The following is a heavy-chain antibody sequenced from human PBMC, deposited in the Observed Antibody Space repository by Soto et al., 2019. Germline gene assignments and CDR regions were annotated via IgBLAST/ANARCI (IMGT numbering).Heavy chain of an antibody. CDR1: GFTFSSYA. J-gene: IGHJ6*02. V-gene: IGHV3-30-3*01. CDR3: ARGDSSGWLGYYYGMDV. CDR2: ISYDGSNK. D-gene: IGHD6-19*01. Sequence: GGSLRLSCAASGFTFSSYAMHWVRQAPGKGLEWVAVISYDGSNKYYADSVKGRFTISRDNSKNTLYLQMNSLRAEDTAVYYCARGDSSGWLGYYYGMDVWGQGTTVTVSS.